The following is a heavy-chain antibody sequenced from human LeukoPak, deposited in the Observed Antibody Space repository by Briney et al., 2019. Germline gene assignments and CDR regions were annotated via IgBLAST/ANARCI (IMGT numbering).Heavy chain of an antibody. D-gene: IGHD3-22*01. V-gene: IGHV3-48*03. CDR3: ARDQYYDSSGYYLNSGY. Sequence: GGSLRLSCAASGFTFSSYEMNWVRQAPGKGLEWVSYISSSGSTIYYADSVKGRFTISRDNAKNSLYLQMKSLRAEDTAVYYCARDQYYDSSGYYLNSGYWGQGTLVTVSS. CDR1: GFTFSSYE. J-gene: IGHJ4*02. CDR2: ISSSGSTI.